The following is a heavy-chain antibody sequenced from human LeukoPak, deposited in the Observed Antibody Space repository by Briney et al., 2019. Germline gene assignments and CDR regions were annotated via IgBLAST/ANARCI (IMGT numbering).Heavy chain of an antibody. D-gene: IGHD4-23*01. CDR1: GYTFTSYG. CDR2: ISAYNGNT. J-gene: IGHJ5*02. V-gene: IGHV1-18*01. CDR3: ARAGWSMMTVVVNNWFDP. Sequence: EASVKVSCKASGYTFTSYGISWVRQAPGQGLEWMGWISAYNGNTNYAQKLQGRVTMTTDTSTSTAYMELRSLRSDDTAVYYCARAGWSMMTVVVNNWFDPWGQGTLVTVSS.